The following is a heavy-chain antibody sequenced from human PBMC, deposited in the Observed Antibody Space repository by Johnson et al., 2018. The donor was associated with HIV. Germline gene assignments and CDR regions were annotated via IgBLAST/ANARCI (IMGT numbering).Heavy chain of an antibody. D-gene: IGHD6-19*01. CDR3: ARDLETSGWYQGTFDI. Sequence: VQLVASGGGLVQPGRSLRLSCAASGFTFSSYVMTWVRQAPGKGLERVSRIRRSGGGPYYADSVRGRFPISRDNSKNTLYLQMNSLRAEDTAVYYCARDLETSGWYQGTFDIWGQGTMVTVSS. CDR2: IRRSGGGP. CDR1: GFTFSSYV. V-gene: IGHV3-23*04. J-gene: IGHJ3*02.